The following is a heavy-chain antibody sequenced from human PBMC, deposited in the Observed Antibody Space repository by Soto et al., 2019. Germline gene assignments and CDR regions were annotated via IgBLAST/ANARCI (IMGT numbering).Heavy chain of an antibody. D-gene: IGHD6-13*01. Sequence: QVQLQESGPGLVKPSQTLSLTCTVSGDSISNGGYYWSWIRQHPGKGLEWIGYIYYSGSTYYNPSLKSRVTISVDTSKNQFSLKLSSVTAADTAVYYCARGYSSSWYSDYWGQGTLVTVSS. CDR2: IYYSGST. J-gene: IGHJ4*02. CDR3: ARGYSSSWYSDY. V-gene: IGHV4-31*03. CDR1: GDSISNGGYY.